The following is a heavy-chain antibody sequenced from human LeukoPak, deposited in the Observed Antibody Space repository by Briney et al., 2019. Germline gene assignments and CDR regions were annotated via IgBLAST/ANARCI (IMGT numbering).Heavy chain of an antibody. CDR1: GFTFSSYG. V-gene: IGHV3-30*18. J-gene: IGHJ6*02. Sequence: HPGGSLRLSCAASGFTFSSYGMHWVRQAPGKGLEWVAVISCDGSNKYYADSVKGRFTISRDNSKNTLYLQMDSLRAEDTAVYYCAKDLIFGLVPAVYYYYGMDVWGQGTTVTVSS. D-gene: IGHD2-2*01. CDR3: AKDLIFGLVPAVYYYYGMDV. CDR2: ISCDGSNK.